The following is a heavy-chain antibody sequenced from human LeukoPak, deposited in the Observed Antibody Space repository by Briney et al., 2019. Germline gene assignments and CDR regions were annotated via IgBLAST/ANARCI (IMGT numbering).Heavy chain of an antibody. D-gene: IGHD3-16*01. V-gene: IGHV6-1*01. CDR3: ARWGHSSHVFDV. Sequence: SQTLSLTCAISGDSVSSNSVAWNWVRQSPSRGLEWLGRTYYESKWYNEYAVSVERRITINPDTSKNQFSLQLNSMTPEDTAVYYCARWGHSSHVFDVWGQGTVVTVSS. CDR2: TYYESKWYN. CDR1: GDSVSSNSVA. J-gene: IGHJ3*01.